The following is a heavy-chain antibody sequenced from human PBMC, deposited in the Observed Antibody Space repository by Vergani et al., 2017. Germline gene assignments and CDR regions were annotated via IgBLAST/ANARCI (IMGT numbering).Heavy chain of an antibody. CDR3: ARSIVSRNPPDYFDN. CDR2: VEDSGYF. CDR1: GGSLSGYY. Sequence: QVQLQESGPGLLRPSETLSLTCTVSGGSLSGYYWNWVRQTPGEGLEWIGYVEDSGYFNYNPSLKTRVSMSSDTSNNQFPLMLSSVTVADTAVYYCARSIVSRNPPDYFDNWGQGTLVTVSS. J-gene: IGHJ4*02. V-gene: IGHV4-59*01. D-gene: IGHD1-14*01.